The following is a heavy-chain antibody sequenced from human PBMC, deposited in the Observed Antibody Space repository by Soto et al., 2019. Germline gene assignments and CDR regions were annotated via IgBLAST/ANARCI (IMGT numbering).Heavy chain of an antibody. J-gene: IGHJ4*02. V-gene: IGHV3-48*02. Sequence: EVQLVESGGGLVQPGGSLRLSCAASGFTFSSYSMNWVRQAPGKGLEWVSYISSSSTIYYADSVKGRFTISRDNAKNSLYLQMNSLRDEDTAVYYCARDWLGYCSGGSCYSGWGWGQGTLVTVSS. CDR2: ISSSSTI. D-gene: IGHD2-15*01. CDR3: ARDWLGYCSGGSCYSGWG. CDR1: GFTFSSYS.